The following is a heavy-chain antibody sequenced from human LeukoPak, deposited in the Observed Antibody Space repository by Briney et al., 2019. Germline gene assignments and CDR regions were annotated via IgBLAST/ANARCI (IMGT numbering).Heavy chain of an antibody. D-gene: IGHD3-22*01. CDR2: MNPNSGNT. J-gene: IGHJ5*02. V-gene: IGHV1-8*01. CDR1: GYTFTSYD. CDR3: ARESYDSEKDCGLDP. Sequence: ASVKVSCKASGYTFTSYDINWVRQATGQGLEWTGWMNPNSGNTGYAQKFQGRVTMTRNTSISTAYMELSSLRSEDTAVYYCARESYDSEKDCGLDPWGQGTLVTVSS.